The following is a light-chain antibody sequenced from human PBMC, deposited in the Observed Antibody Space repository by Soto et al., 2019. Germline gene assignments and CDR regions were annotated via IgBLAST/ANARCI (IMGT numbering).Light chain of an antibody. V-gene: IGKV3-20*01. CDR2: GAS. Sequence: EMVLTQSPGTLSLSPGERATLSCRASQSVGASHLAWYQQKPGQAPRLLIYGASNRATGIPDRFSGSGSGTDFTLTISRLEPEDFAVYYCQQYGSSGTFGQGTKVDIK. CDR1: QSVGASH. CDR3: QQYGSSGT. J-gene: IGKJ1*01.